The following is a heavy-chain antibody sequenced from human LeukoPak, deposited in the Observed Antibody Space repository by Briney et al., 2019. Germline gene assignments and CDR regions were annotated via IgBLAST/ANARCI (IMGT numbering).Heavy chain of an antibody. CDR1: GGSISSSSYY. J-gene: IGHJ4*02. CDR3: ARHSSGWYGDY. Sequence: SETLSLTCTVSGGSISSSSYYWGWIRQPPGKGLERIGSIYYSGSTYYNPSLKSRVTISVDTSKNQFSLKLSSVTAADTAVYYCARHSSGWYGDYWGQGTLVTVSS. V-gene: IGHV4-39*01. D-gene: IGHD6-19*01. CDR2: IYYSGST.